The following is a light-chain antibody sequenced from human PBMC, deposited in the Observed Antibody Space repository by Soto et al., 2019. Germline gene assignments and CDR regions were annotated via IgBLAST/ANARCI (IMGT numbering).Light chain of an antibody. CDR3: QQYNSYST. CDR2: DAS. CDR1: QSISSW. Sequence: DIPLTQSPSTLSASLLDRVTMXSRASQSISSWLAWYQQKPGKAPKLLIYDASSLESGVPSRFSGSGSGTEFTLTISSLQPDDFATYYCQQYNSYSTFGQGTKVDNK. V-gene: IGKV1-5*01. J-gene: IGKJ1*01.